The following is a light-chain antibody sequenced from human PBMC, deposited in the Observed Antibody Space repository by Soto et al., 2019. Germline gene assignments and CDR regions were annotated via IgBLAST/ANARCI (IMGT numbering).Light chain of an antibody. V-gene: IGKV1-9*01. CDR3: QQLNSYPLT. CDR1: QGISSY. Sequence: DIQLTQSPSSLSASVGDRVTITCRASQGISSYLAWYQHKPGKAPKLLIYAASTLQSGVPSRFSGSGSGTEFSLTISSLQPEDFATYYCQQLNSYPLTFGGGTKVEIK. J-gene: IGKJ4*01. CDR2: AAS.